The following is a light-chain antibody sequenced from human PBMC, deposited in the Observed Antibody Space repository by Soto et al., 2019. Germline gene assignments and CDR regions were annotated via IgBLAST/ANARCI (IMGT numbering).Light chain of an antibody. CDR3: QQYVSSPWA. Sequence: EIVLAQSPGTLSLSPGESATLSCRASQSVSSSFLAWYQQKAGQAPRLLIYGASRRATGIPDRFSGSGSGTDLTITISRLEPEDCAVYDGQQYVSSPWAFGQGTKVDIK. CDR1: QSVSSSF. J-gene: IGKJ1*01. V-gene: IGKV3-20*01. CDR2: GAS.